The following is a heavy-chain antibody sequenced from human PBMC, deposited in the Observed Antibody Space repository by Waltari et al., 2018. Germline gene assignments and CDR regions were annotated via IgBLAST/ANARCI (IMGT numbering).Heavy chain of an antibody. Sequence: QVQLQESGPGLVKPSETLSLTCAVSGGSFSGYYWGWIRQPPGKGLEWLGYISDTSESTNYSPSLTSRITISSDTSKNQFSLRLSSGTAAVTAVYYCASEYYGRGYSYFDYWGQGVLVTVSS. CDR1: GGSFSGYY. J-gene: IGHJ4*02. D-gene: IGHD3-22*01. V-gene: IGHV4-4*08. CDR3: ASEYYGRGYSYFDY. CDR2: ISDTSEST.